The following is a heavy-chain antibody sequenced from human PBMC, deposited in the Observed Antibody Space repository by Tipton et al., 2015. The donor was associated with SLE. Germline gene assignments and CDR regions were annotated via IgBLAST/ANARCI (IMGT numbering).Heavy chain of an antibody. CDR3: AGGGYFNRWIDH. CDR2: VYSTGST. CDR1: GGSISNGMYY. J-gene: IGHJ4*02. Sequence: TLSLTCTVSGGSISNGMYYYNWIRQRAGKGLGWIGRVYSTGSTSYNPSLKSRVTISVDTSKNQFSLKLTSVTAADTAVYFCAGGGYFNRWIDHWGQGTLVTVSS. V-gene: IGHV4-61*02. D-gene: IGHD2-21*01.